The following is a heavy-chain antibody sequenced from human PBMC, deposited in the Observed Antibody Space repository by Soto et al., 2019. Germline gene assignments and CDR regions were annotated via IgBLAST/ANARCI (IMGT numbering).Heavy chain of an antibody. D-gene: IGHD3-22*01. J-gene: IGHJ4*02. CDR2: IYQSGST. Sequence: QLQLQESGSRLVKPSQTLSLTCDVSGGSLGGGGYSWSWIRQSPGKGLEWIGYIYQSGSTDYNPSLKSRVNMAVDMAKNQFALKLLSVTAADTSVYFCARVDVTVRVVLDWGQGTLVTVSS. CDR1: GGSLGGGGYS. CDR3: ARVDVTVRVVLD. V-gene: IGHV4-30-2*06.